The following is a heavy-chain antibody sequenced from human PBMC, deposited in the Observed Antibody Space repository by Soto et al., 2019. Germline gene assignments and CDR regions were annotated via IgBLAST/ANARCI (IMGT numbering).Heavy chain of an antibody. CDR2: IWYDGRTK. CDR3: ARDDRASGWYVAMDV. CDR1: GFTFNNYG. Sequence: QVQLVESGGGVVQPGRSLRLSCAASGFTFNNYGMHWVRQAPGKGLEWVAVIWYDGRTKYYADSVKGRFTISRDTSTNTLYLQMNSLGAEDTAVYYCARDDRASGWYVAMDVWGQGTTVTVSS. J-gene: IGHJ6*02. V-gene: IGHV3-33*01. D-gene: IGHD6-19*01.